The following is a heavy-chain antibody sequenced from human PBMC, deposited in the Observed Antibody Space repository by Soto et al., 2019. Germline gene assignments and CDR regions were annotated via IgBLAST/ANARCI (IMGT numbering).Heavy chain of an antibody. J-gene: IGHJ6*02. CDR1: VYTFTTYA. CDR2: IKPYNDNT. CDR3: ARGEMEV. Sequence: ASVXGSCKSSVYTFTTYAINWARQAPGQGLESMGWIKPYNDNTFYAQNLQGRITMTTDRSTTTAYMELRSLRSDDTEVYYCARGEMEVWGQGTRVTVSS. V-gene: IGHV1-18*04.